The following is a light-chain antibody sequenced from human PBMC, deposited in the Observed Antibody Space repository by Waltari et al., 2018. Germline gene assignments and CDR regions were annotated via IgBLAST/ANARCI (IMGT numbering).Light chain of an antibody. CDR2: GAS. V-gene: IGKV1-NL1*01. J-gene: IGKJ5*01. CDR1: QGSSSS. CDR3: QQYFGIPIT. Sequence: TCRARQGSSSSLAGYQKKGRGAPKRRLDGASRLESGVPSRFSGSGSWTVCTLTSSSLQPEDFATYYCQQYFGIPITFGQGTRLE.